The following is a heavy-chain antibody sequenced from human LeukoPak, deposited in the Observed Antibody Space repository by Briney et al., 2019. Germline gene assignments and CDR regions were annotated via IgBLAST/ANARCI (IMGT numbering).Heavy chain of an antibody. D-gene: IGHD3-16*01. J-gene: IGHJ4*02. CDR3: ATFSLTRGFGY. Sequence: PSETLSLTCTVSGGSISSSSYYWGWIRQPPGKGLEWIGSIYYSGSTYYNPSLKSRVTISVDTSKNQFSLKLSSVTAADTAVYYCATFSLTRGFGYWGQGTLVTVSS. V-gene: IGHV4-39*07. CDR1: GGSISSSSYY. CDR2: IYYSGST.